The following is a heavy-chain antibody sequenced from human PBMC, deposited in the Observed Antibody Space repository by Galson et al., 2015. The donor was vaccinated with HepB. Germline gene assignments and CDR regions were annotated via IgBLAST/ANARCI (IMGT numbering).Heavy chain of an antibody. Sequence: SLRLSCAASGFTFSSHWMSWVRQAPGKGPEWVANIKEDGSDKYYVDSVKGRFTISRDNTKNSLYLQMNSLRAEDTAVYYCARWLGTFDIWGQGTTVTASS. J-gene: IGHJ3*02. CDR3: ARWLGTFDI. V-gene: IGHV3-7*03. CDR1: GFTFSSHW. D-gene: IGHD6-19*01. CDR2: IKEDGSDK.